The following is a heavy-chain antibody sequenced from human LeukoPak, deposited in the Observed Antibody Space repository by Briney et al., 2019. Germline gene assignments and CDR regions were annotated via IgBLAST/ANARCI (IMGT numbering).Heavy chain of an antibody. V-gene: IGHV3-23*01. CDR3: AKEDRQLWFGYFDY. CDR1: GFTFSSYA. J-gene: IGHJ4*01. D-gene: IGHD5-18*01. Sequence: GGSLRLSCAASGFTFSSYAMSWVRQAPGKGLEWVSAISGSGGSTYYADSVKGRFTISRDNSKNTLYLQMNSLRAEDRAVYYCAKEDRQLWFGYFDYWGQEPWSPSPQ. CDR2: ISGSGGST.